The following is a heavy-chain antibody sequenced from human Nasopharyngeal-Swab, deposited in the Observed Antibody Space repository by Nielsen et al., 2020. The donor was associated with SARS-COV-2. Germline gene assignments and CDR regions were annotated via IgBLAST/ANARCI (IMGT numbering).Heavy chain of an antibody. J-gene: IGHJ4*02. Sequence: GESLKISCKGSGYSFTSYWIGWVRQMPGKGLEWMGIIYPGDSDTRYSPSFQGPVTISADKPISPAYLQWSSLKASDTAMYYCARGLIAAAGIFDYWRQGTLVTVSS. CDR3: ARGLIAAAGIFDY. V-gene: IGHV5-51*04. CDR1: GYSFTSYW. D-gene: IGHD6-13*01. CDR2: IYPGDSDT.